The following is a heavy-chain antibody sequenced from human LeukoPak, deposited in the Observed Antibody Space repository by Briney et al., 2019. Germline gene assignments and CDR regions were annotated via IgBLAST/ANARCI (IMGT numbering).Heavy chain of an antibody. CDR3: ARGVTSLDY. D-gene: IGHD5-18*01. Sequence: PSQTLSLTCTVSGASISSGNDYWSWIRQPAGKGLEWIGYIYYSGSTNYNPSLKSRVTISVDTSKNQFSLKLSSVTAADTAVYYCARGVTSLDYWGQGTLVTVSS. CDR1: GASISSGNDY. J-gene: IGHJ4*02. CDR2: IYYSGST. V-gene: IGHV4-61*10.